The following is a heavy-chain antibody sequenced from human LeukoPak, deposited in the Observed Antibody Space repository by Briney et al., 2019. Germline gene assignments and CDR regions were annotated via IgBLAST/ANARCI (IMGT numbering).Heavy chain of an antibody. CDR2: INPNSGGT. D-gene: IGHD3-22*01. Sequence: ASVKVSCKASGYTFTSYGISWVRQAPGQGLEWMGWINPNSGGTNYAQKFQGRVTMTRDTSFSTAYMEPSRLRSDDTAVYYCASHYYDSSGPEDWGQGTLVTVSS. J-gene: IGHJ4*02. CDR3: ASHYYDSSGPED. V-gene: IGHV1-2*02. CDR1: GYTFTSYG.